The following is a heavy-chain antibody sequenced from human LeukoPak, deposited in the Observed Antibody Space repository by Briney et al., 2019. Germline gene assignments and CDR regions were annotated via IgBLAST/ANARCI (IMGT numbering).Heavy chain of an antibody. V-gene: IGHV4-4*07. CDR3: AREKPAVPTAVDV. CDR2: IYSRGTT. CDR1: GDSMSPYY. Sequence: SETLSLTCSVSGDSMSPYYWSWIRQAAGKGLEWIGRIYSRGTTNYNPSLRSRTTISVDKSKNQFSLKLTSVTAADTAVYYCAREKPAVPTAVDVWGRGTTV. J-gene: IGHJ6*03. D-gene: IGHD2-2*01.